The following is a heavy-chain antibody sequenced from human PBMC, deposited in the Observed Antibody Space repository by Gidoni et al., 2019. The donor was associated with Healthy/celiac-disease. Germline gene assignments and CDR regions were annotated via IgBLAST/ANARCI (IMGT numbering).Heavy chain of an antibody. CDR1: GFTFSSYA. V-gene: IGHV3-23*01. J-gene: IGHJ6*02. CDR3: AKDRVSITIFGVVISPNYYGMDV. Sequence: EVQLLESGGGLVQPGGSLRLSCAASGFTFSSYAMSWVRQAPGKGLEWVSAISGSGGSTYYADSVKGRFTISRDNSKNTLYLQMNSLRAEDTAVYYCAKDRVSITIFGVVISPNYYGMDVWGQGTTVTVSS. CDR2: ISGSGGST. D-gene: IGHD3-3*01.